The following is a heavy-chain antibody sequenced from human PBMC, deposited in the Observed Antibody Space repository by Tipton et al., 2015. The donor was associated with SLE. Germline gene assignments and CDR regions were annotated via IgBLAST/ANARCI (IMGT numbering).Heavy chain of an antibody. CDR1: GFTFSSYA. Sequence: SLRLSCAASGFTFSSYAMHWVRQAPGKGLEWVAVISYDGSNKYYADSVKGRFTISRDNSKNTLYLQMNTLRAEDTAVYYCAREGGRYAGSYRSFDYWGQGTLVTVSS. D-gene: IGHD1-26*01. CDR2: ISYDGSNK. V-gene: IGHV3-30-3*01. J-gene: IGHJ4*02. CDR3: AREGGRYAGSYRSFDY.